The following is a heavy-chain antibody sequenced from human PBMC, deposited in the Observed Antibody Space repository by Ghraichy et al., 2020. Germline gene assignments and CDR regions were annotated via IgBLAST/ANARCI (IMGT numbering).Heavy chain of an antibody. J-gene: IGHJ4*02. D-gene: IGHD2-15*01. V-gene: IGHV4-34*01. Sequence: SETLSLTCAVYGGSFSGYYWSWIRQPPGKGLEWIGEINNSGSTNYNPTLKSRVTISVDTSKNQFSLKLSSVTAADMAVYYCARVRGYCSGGSCYSGPFDYWGQVTLVTVTS. CDR2: INNSGST. CDR1: GGSFSGYY. CDR3: ARVRGYCSGGSCYSGPFDY.